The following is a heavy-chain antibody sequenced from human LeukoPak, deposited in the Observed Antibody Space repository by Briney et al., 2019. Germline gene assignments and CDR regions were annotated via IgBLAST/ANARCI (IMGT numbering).Heavy chain of an antibody. CDR1: GYIFTSYY. Sequence: ASVKLSCKASGYIFTSYYMHWLRQAPGQGLEWVGLINPTGGSTTYAQNFQGRVTMTRDTSTTTVYMQVSSLRSEDTAVYYCARAGYDSSGYYSYWGQGTLVTVSS. CDR3: ARAGYDSSGYYSY. J-gene: IGHJ4*02. CDR2: INPTGGST. V-gene: IGHV1-46*01. D-gene: IGHD3-22*01.